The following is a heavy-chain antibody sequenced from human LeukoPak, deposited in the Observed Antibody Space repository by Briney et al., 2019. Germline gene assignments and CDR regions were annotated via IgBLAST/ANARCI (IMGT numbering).Heavy chain of an antibody. CDR2: ISYDGSNK. Sequence: GRSLRLSCAASGFTFSSYAMHWVRQAPGKGLEWVAVISYDGSNKYYADSVKGRFTTSRDNSKNTLYLQMNSLRAEDTAVYYCARDGEGDYYFDYWGQGTLVTVSS. V-gene: IGHV3-30-3*01. D-gene: IGHD4-17*01. CDR1: GFTFSSYA. J-gene: IGHJ4*02. CDR3: ARDGEGDYYFDY.